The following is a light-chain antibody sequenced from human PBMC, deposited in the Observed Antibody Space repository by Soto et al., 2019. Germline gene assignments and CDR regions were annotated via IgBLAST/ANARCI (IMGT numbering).Light chain of an antibody. J-gene: IGKJ4*01. CDR3: QQYGSSPT. Sequence: EIVLTQSPGTVSLSPGESATLSCRASQSISRSYLALYQHRPGQSPRLLIYATSSRATGIPDRFTGGGAGTGFTLTISRLEPEDSAVYYCQQYGSSPTFGGGTKVDIK. CDR1: QSISRSY. CDR2: ATS. V-gene: IGKV3-20*01.